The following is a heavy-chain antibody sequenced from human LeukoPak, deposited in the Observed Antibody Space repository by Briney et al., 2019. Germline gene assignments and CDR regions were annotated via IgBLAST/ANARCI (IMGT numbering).Heavy chain of an antibody. CDR1: GFTFSNFG. V-gene: IGHV3-33*08. CDR3: ARDRIGKYSIDY. CDR2: ISDNGRRT. Sequence: PGGSLRLSCAASGFTFSNFGLNWVRQAPGKGLEWVAFISDNGRRTYYLESVKGLFTISRDDSKNTLYLQMNSLRVEDTAVYYCARDRIGKYSIDYWGQGTLVTV. J-gene: IGHJ4*02. D-gene: IGHD2-15*01.